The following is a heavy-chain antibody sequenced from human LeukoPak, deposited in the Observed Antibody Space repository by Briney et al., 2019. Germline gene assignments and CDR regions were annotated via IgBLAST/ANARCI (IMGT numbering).Heavy chain of an antibody. CDR2: INSDGSST. V-gene: IGHV3-74*01. CDR1: GFTFSSYW. J-gene: IGHJ3*02. Sequence: GGSLRLSCAASGFTFSSYWMHWVRQAPGKGLVWVSRINSDGSSTSYADSVKGRFTISRDNAKNTLYLQMNSLRAEDTAVYYCAREGAIPLYAFDIWGQGTMVTVSS. CDR3: AREGAIPLYAFDI. D-gene: IGHD2-21*01.